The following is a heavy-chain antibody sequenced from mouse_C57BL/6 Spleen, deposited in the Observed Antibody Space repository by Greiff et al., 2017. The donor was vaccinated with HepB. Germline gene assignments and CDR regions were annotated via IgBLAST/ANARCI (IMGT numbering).Heavy chain of an antibody. D-gene: IGHD1-1*01. CDR2: INPNNGGT. J-gene: IGHJ1*03. Sequence: VQLQQSGPELVKPGASVKISCKASGYTFTDYNMDWVKQSHGKSLEWIGEINPNNGGTIYNQKFKGKATLTVDKSSSTAYMELRSLTSEDTAVYYCARGWGYSGSSYGYFDVWGTGTTVTFSS. CDR3: ARGWGYSGSSYGYFDV. CDR1: GYTFTDYN. V-gene: IGHV1-18*01.